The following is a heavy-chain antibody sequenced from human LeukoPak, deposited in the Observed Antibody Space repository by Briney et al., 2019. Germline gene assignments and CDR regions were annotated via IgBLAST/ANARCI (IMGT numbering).Heavy chain of an antibody. D-gene: IGHD2-15*01. CDR2: INPNSGGT. CDR3: ARSRGGRSFDY. J-gene: IGHJ4*02. Sequence: ASVKVSCKASGYTFTGYYMHWVQKALGQGLEWMGWINPNSGGTNYAQRFQGRVTMTRDTSISTAYMELSRLRSDDTAVYYCARSRGGRSFDYWGQGTLVTVSS. CDR1: GYTFTGYY. V-gene: IGHV1-2*02.